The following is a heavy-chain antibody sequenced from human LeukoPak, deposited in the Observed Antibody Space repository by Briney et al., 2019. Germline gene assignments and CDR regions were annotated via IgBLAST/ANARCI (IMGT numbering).Heavy chain of an antibody. Sequence: GGSLRLSCAASEFSFSSYAMHWVRQAPGKGLEWVALISYDGSGEYYADSVKGRFTISRDNSRNTLYLQMYSLRPEDTAVYYCARTHYTDIYYFDYWGQGTLVTVSS. CDR3: ARTHYTDIYYFDY. CDR1: EFSFSSYA. V-gene: IGHV3-30*04. J-gene: IGHJ4*02. CDR2: ISYDGSGE. D-gene: IGHD3-9*01.